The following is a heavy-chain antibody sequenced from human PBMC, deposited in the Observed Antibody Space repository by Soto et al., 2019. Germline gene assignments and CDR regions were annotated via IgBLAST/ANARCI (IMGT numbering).Heavy chain of an antibody. CDR2: IKSKTDGGTT. Sequence: EVQLVESGGGLVKPGGSLRLSCAASGFTFSNAWMNWVRQAPGKGLEWVGRIKSKTDGGTTDYAAPVKGRFTISRDDSKNTLYLQMNSLKAEDTAVYYCTTGLYYDFLSGYFMVGMDVWGQGTTVTVSS. CDR3: TTGLYYDFLSGYFMVGMDV. V-gene: IGHV3-15*07. CDR1: GFTFSNAW. D-gene: IGHD3-3*01. J-gene: IGHJ6*02.